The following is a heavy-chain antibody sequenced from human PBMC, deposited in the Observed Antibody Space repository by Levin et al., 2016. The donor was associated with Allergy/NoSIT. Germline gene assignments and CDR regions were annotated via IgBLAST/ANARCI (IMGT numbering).Heavy chain of an antibody. V-gene: IGHV3-30*04. J-gene: IGHJ1*01. Sequence: GESLKISCAASGFTFSSYAMHWVRQAPGKGLEWVAVISYDGSNKYYADSVKGRFTISRDNSKNTLYLQMNSLRAEDTAVYYCARDRGAAAGYFQHWGQGTLVTVSS. CDR1: GFTFSSYA. CDR2: ISYDGSNK. D-gene: IGHD6-13*01. CDR3: ARDRGAAAGYFQH.